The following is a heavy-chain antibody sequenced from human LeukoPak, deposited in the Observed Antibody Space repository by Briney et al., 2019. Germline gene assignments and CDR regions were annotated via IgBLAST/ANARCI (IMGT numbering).Heavy chain of an antibody. V-gene: IGHV3-53*01. Sequence: GGSLRLSCAASGFTFNNYVMSWVRQAPGKGLEWVSTIYIGGSTYYADSVKGRFTISRDNSKNTLYLQMNSLRAEDTAVYYCARDRAVPGRGYYFDCWGQGTLVTVSS. CDR3: ARDRAVPGRGYYFDC. D-gene: IGHD6-19*01. J-gene: IGHJ4*02. CDR1: GFTFNNYV. CDR2: IYIGGST.